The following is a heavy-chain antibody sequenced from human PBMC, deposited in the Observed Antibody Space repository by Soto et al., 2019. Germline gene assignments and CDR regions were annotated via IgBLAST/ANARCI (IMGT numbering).Heavy chain of an antibody. J-gene: IGHJ4*02. D-gene: IGHD6-19*01. CDR3: ARSILLEQWLLQGMKN. V-gene: IGHV1-69*13. Sequence: GASVKVSCKASGGTFSSYAISWVRQAPGQGLEWMGGIIPIFGTANYAQKFQGRVTITADESTSTAYMELSSLRSEDTAVYYCARSILLEQWLLQGMKNWGQGTLVTVPS. CDR2: IIPIFGTA. CDR1: GGTFSSYA.